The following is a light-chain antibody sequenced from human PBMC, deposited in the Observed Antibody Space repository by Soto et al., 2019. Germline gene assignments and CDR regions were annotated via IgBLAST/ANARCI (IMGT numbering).Light chain of an antibody. CDR1: SSNIGDNY. CDR3: GTWDSSRSAVI. Sequence: QSVLTQPPSVSAAPGQKVTISCSGSSSNIGDNYVSWYQQLTTAAPKLLIYDDNKRPSGIPDRFSGSKSGTSATLGITGLQTGDEADYYCGTWDSSRSAVIFGGGTKVTVL. V-gene: IGLV1-51*01. CDR2: DDN. J-gene: IGLJ2*01.